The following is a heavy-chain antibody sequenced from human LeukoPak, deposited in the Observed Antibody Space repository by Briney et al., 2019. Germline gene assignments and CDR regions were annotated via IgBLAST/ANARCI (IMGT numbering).Heavy chain of an antibody. D-gene: IGHD6-13*01. CDR1: GFTFSSYA. CDR2: ISGSGGST. V-gene: IGHV3-23*01. J-gene: IGHJ4*02. Sequence: GGSLRLSCAASGFTFSSYAMSWVRQAPGKGLEWVSAISGSGGSTYYADSVKGRFTISRDNSNNTVYLQMNSLRAEDTALYYCAKGRSLGSSSLYDSWGQGILVTVSS. CDR3: AKGRSLGSSSLYDS.